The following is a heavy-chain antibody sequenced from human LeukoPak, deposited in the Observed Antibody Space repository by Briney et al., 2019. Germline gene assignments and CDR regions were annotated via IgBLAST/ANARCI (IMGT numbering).Heavy chain of an antibody. Sequence: GGSLRLSCAASGFTFSSYAMSCVRQAPGKGLEWVSVTSGSGGSTYYADSVKGRFIISRDNSKNTLYLQMNSLRAEDTAVYYCASHGGVAAGTSDHYYGMDVWGQGTTVTVSS. J-gene: IGHJ6*02. D-gene: IGHD6-13*01. CDR2: TSGSGGST. CDR3: ASHGGVAAGTSDHYYGMDV. V-gene: IGHV3-23*01. CDR1: GFTFSSYA.